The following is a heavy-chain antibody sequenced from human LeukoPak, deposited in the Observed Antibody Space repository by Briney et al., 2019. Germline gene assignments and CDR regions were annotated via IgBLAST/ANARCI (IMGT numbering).Heavy chain of an antibody. CDR3: ARDLTRYYYYMDV. V-gene: IGHV4-39*02. CDR1: GGSISSSSYY. J-gene: IGHJ6*03. CDR2: IYYSGST. D-gene: IGHD2-15*01. Sequence: KPSETLSLTCTVSGGSISSSSYYWGWIRQPPGKGLEWIGSIYYSGSTYYNPSLKSRVTISVDTSKNQFSLKLSSVTAADTAVYYCARDLTRYYYYMDVWGKGTTVTVSS.